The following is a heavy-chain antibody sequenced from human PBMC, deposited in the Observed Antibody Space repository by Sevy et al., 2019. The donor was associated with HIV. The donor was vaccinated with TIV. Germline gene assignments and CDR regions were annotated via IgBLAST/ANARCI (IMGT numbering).Heavy chain of an antibody. CDR2: ISWNSGTI. D-gene: IGHD2-2*01. Sequence: GGSLRLSCTASGFTFDDYAVHWVRQAPGKGLEWVSGISWNSGTIGFAGSVKGRFTISRDNAKNSLYLQMNSLRADDTALYYCAKDLAPFSQPRDSFDIWGQGTMVTVSS. V-gene: IGHV3-9*01. CDR3: AKDLAPFSQPRDSFDI. CDR1: GFTFDDYA. J-gene: IGHJ3*02.